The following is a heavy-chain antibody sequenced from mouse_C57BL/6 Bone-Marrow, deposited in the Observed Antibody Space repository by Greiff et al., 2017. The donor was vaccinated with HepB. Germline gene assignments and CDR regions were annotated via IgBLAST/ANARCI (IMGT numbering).Heavy chain of an antibody. CDR3: ARRFDGYYDY. CDR2: ISSGSSTI. D-gene: IGHD2-3*01. J-gene: IGHJ2*01. Sequence: EVKVVESGGGLVKPGGSLKLSCAASGFTFSDYGMHWVRQAPEKRLEWVAYISSGSSTIYYADTVKGRFTISRDNAKNTLFLQMTSLRSEDTAMYYCARRFDGYYDYWGQGTTLTVSS. CDR1: GFTFSDYG. V-gene: IGHV5-17*01.